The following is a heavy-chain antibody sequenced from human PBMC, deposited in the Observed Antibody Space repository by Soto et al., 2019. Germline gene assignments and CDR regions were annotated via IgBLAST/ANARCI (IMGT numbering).Heavy chain of an antibody. Sequence: SQTLSLTCAISGDSVSSNSAAWSWIRQSPSRGLEWLGRTYYKSKWYNDYAESVKGRISIYADTSKNQFSLQLHSVTLEDTAVYYCVRERKYQLLSWYWFDPWGQGTLVTVSS. V-gene: IGHV6-1*01. CDR3: VRERKYQLLSWYWFDP. J-gene: IGHJ5*02. CDR2: TYYKSKWYN. CDR1: GDSVSSNSAA. D-gene: IGHD2-2*01.